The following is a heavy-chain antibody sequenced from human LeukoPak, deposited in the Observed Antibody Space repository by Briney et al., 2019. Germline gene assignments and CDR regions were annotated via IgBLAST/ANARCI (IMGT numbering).Heavy chain of an antibody. CDR3: ARDTDYFAFVDI. CDR1: GGSISSSSYY. V-gene: IGHV4-39*07. D-gene: IGHD2/OR15-2a*01. CDR2: IYYSGST. Sequence: NPSETLSLTCTVSGGSISSSSYYWGWIRQPPGKGLEWIGSIYYSGSTYYNPSLKSRVTISVDTSKNQFSLKLSSVTAADTAVYYCARDTDYFAFVDIWGQGTMVTVSS. J-gene: IGHJ3*02.